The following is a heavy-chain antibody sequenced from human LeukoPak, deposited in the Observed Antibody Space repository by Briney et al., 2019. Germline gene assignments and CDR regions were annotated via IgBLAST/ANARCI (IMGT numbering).Heavy chain of an antibody. V-gene: IGHV3-7*01. Sequence: GGSLRLSCAASGFTFSTYWMTWVRQAPGKGLEWVANIKQDGSEKYYVDSVKGRFTISRDNAKNPLYLQMDTLRAEDTAVYYCARDWSSGHEYSGCVDYWGQGTLVTVSS. CDR2: IKQDGSEK. CDR1: GFTFSTYW. D-gene: IGHD5-12*01. J-gene: IGHJ4*02. CDR3: ARDWSSGHEYSGCVDY.